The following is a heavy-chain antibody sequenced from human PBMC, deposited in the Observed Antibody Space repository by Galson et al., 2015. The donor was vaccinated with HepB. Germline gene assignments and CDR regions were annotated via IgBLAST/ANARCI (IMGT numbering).Heavy chain of an antibody. D-gene: IGHD5-24*01. CDR3: AKSGLTGATDY. CDR2: ISASGIST. Sequence: SLRLSCAASGFTFNTYAMNWVRQAPGKGLEWVSAISASGISTYYADSVRGRFTISRDNSKNTLYLQMDIVEAEDTAVYYCAKSGLTGATDYWGQGTLVTVSS. CDR1: GFTFNTYA. V-gene: IGHV3-23*01. J-gene: IGHJ4*02.